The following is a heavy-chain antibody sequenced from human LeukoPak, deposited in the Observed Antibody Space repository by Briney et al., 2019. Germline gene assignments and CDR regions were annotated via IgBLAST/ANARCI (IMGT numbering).Heavy chain of an antibody. CDR3: ARVFPQQLVIDY. D-gene: IGHD6-13*01. CDR1: GASISSSY. J-gene: IGHJ4*02. Sequence: PSETLSLTCTVSGASISSSYWSWIRQPPGKGLEWIGYIYYSGSTNYNPSLKSRVTISVDTSKNQFSLKLSSVTAADTAVYYCARVFPQQLVIDYWGRGTLVTVSS. CDR2: IYYSGST. V-gene: IGHV4-59*01.